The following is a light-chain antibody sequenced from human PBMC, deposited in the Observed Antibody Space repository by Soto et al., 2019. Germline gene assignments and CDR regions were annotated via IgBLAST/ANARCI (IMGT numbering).Light chain of an antibody. CDR2: END. CDR3: QSYDSSSWV. J-gene: IGLJ3*02. CDR1: SGSIASSY. Sequence: NFMLLQPHSVSESPGKTVTISCIRSSGSIASSYVQWYRQRPGSAPTTVIFENDQRPSGIPARFSGSIDRSSDSASLAISGLESEDEADYYCQSYDSSSWVFGGGTKLTV. V-gene: IGLV6-57*04.